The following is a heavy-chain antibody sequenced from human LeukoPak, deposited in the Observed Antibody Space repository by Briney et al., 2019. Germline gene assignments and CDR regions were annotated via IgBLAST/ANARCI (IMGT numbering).Heavy chain of an antibody. J-gene: IGHJ4*02. Sequence: GGSLRFSCAASGFTFTNYARNWVRKAPGKGLEWVSAISGSGGSSSYADSVRGRFTISRDNSNNMLYLQMNSLRAEDTAVYYCAKPLRDAGSFNYPYFDFWGQGTLVTVSS. CDR3: AKPLRDAGSFNYPYFDF. V-gene: IGHV3-23*01. D-gene: IGHD5-24*01. CDR2: ISGSGGSS. CDR1: GFTFTNYA.